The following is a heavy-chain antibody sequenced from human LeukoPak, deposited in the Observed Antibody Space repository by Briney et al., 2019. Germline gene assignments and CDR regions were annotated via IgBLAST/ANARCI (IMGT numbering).Heavy chain of an antibody. CDR1: GFTFSYFV. CDR3: AKDANEFGDSYFDS. J-gene: IGHJ5*01. D-gene: IGHD3-10*01. CDR2: IWSDGSHK. Sequence: GGSLRLSCEASGFTFSYFVMHWVRQAPGKGLEWVAVIWSDGSHKYYDDSVKGRFIVSRENSKNTLYLQMHSLRAADTSVYFCAKDANEFGDSYFDSWGQGTLVTVSS. V-gene: IGHV3-33*03.